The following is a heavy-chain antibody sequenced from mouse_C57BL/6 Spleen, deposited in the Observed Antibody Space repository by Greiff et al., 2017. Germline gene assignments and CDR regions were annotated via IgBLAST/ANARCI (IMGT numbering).Heavy chain of an antibody. CDR3: ERDSSGYGGPTWFAY. Sequence: QVQLKQPGAELVRPGSSVKLSCKASGYTFTSYWMHWVKQRPIQGLEWIGNIDPSDSETHYNQKFKDKATLTVDKSSSTAYMQLSSLTSEDSAVYYCERDSSGYGGPTWFAYWGQGTLVTVSA. D-gene: IGHD3-2*02. CDR1: GYTFTSYW. CDR2: IDPSDSET. V-gene: IGHV1-52*01. J-gene: IGHJ3*01.